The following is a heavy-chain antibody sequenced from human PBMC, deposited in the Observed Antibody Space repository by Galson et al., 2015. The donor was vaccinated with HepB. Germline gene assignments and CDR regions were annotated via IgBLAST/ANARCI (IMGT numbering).Heavy chain of an antibody. CDR2: VSYDGGTK. V-gene: IGHV3-30*03. D-gene: IGHD6-19*01. CDR1: GVTLSNYG. CDR3: AREGDTYRGGRYGS. J-gene: IGHJ4*02. Sequence: SLRLSCAASGVTLSNYGMHWVRQAPGKGLEWVAVVSYDGGTKYYADSVKGRFTISKDKSRNTVYLQMDTLRPEDTAAYFCAREGDTYRGGRYGSWGQGTLVTVSS.